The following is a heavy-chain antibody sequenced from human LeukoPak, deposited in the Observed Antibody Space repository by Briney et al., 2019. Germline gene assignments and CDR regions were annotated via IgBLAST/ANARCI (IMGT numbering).Heavy chain of an antibody. D-gene: IGHD3-22*01. CDR2: ISGVGGT. Sequence: GGSLRVSCAASGFTFSSYAVSWVRQAPRKGLEWVSAISGVGGTYHADSVKGRFTISRDNLKNTLYLQMNSLRAEDTAVYYCAKTSGYYDSWGQGTLVTVSS. CDR3: AKTSGYYDS. CDR1: GFTFSSYA. V-gene: IGHV3-23*01. J-gene: IGHJ5*01.